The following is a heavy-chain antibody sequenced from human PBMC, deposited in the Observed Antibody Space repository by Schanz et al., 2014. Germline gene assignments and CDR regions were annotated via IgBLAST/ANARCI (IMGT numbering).Heavy chain of an antibody. CDR2: INGDGSRT. CDR3: ARKMKLGVYGGKGHDSLDI. V-gene: IGHV3-74*02. CDR1: GFAVDNYY. D-gene: IGHD4-17*01. Sequence: EVQLVASGGGLVQPGGSLRLSCAASGFAVDNYYMSCVRQAPGRGLEWVSRINGDGSRTAYADSVKGRFTISRDNAKNTLYLQMNSLRAEDTAVYYCARKMKLGVYGGKGHDSLDIWGQGTMVTVSS. J-gene: IGHJ3*02.